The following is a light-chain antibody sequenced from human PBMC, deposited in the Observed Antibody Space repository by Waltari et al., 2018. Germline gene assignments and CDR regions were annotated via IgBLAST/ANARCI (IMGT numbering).Light chain of an antibody. V-gene: IGLV3-19*01. Sequence: SSELTQDPAVSVALGQTVRITCQGDSLRSYYASWYQQKPGQAPVLVIYGTNNRPSGIPDRFFGSSSAITASLTITGAQAEDEADYYCNSRDSSGTLPNWVFGGGTKLTVL. J-gene: IGLJ3*02. CDR2: GTN. CDR1: SLRSYY. CDR3: NSRDSSGTLPNWV.